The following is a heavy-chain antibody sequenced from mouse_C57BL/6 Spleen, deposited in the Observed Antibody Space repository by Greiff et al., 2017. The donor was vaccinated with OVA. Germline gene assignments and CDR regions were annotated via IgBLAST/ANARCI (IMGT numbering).Heavy chain of an antibody. J-gene: IGHJ2*01. CDR1: GYTFTSYW. Sequence: VQLQQSGTVLARPGASVKMSCKTSGYTFTSYWMHWVKQRPGQGLEWIGAIYPGNSDTSYNQKFTGKAKLTAVTSASTAYMALSSLTNEDSAVYYCTRKGYSYFDYWGQGTTLTVSS. V-gene: IGHV1-5*01. D-gene: IGHD1-1*01. CDR3: TRKGYSYFDY. CDR2: IYPGNSDT.